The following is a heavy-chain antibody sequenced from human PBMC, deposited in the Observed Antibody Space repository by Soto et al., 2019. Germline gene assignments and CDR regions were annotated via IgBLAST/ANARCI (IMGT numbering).Heavy chain of an antibody. CDR3: ARVLHYDILTGPPHYGMDV. CDR1: GGTFSSYA. V-gene: IGHV1-69*06. CDR2: IIPLFGTA. J-gene: IGHJ6*02. D-gene: IGHD3-9*01. Sequence: QVQLVQSGAEVKKPGSSVKVSCKASGGTFSSYAISWVRQAPGQGLEWMGGIIPLFGTANYAQKFQGRVTITADNSTSTAYMELSSLRSEDTAVYYCARVLHYDILTGPPHYGMDVWGQGTTVTVSS.